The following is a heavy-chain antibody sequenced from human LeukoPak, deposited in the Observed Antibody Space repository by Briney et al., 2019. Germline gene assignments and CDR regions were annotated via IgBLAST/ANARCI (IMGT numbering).Heavy chain of an antibody. CDR2: IYYSGST. CDR3: ARQAGVHDAFDI. V-gene: IGHV4-59*08. J-gene: IGHJ3*02. CDR1: GGSISSYY. D-gene: IGHD3-10*01. Sequence: SETLSLTCTVSGGSISSYYWSWIRQPPGKGLEWIGYIYYSGSTNYNPSLKSRVTISVDTSKNQFSLKLSSVTAADTAVYYCARQAGVHDAFDIWGQGTMVTVSS.